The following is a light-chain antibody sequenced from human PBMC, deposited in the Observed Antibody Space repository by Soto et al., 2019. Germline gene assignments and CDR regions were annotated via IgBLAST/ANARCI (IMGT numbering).Light chain of an antibody. J-gene: IGLJ1*01. V-gene: IGLV2-14*01. CDR3: SSYTSSSTLEV. CDR1: SSDVGGYNY. CDR2: EVS. Sequence: YVRTPPSSVPGSPGQSITISCTVTSSDVGGYNYVSWYQQHPGKAPKLMIYEVSNRPSGVSNRFSGSKSGNTASLTISGIQAEDEADYYCSSYTSSSTLEVFGTGTKVTVL.